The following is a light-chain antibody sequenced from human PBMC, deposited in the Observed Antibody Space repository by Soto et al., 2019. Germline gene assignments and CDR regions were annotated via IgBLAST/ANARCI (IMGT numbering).Light chain of an antibody. Sequence: EIVLTQSPGTLSLSPGERATLSCRASQSVSSSYLAWYQQKPGQAPRLLIYGASSRATGIPDRFSGSGSGTDCTLTISRLEPEDFAVYYCQQYGSFSFTFGPGTKVYIK. CDR2: GAS. J-gene: IGKJ3*01. CDR1: QSVSSSY. V-gene: IGKV3-20*01. CDR3: QQYGSFSFT.